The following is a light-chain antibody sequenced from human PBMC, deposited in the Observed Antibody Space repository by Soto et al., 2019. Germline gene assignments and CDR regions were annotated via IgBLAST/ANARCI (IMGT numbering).Light chain of an antibody. CDR1: SSDVGAYNH. Sequence: QPVLTQPASVSGSPGQSITISCTGTSSDVGAYNHVSWYQQHPGKAPKLMIYDVSHRPSGVSHRFSGSKSGNTASLTISGLQAEDEADYYCGSYTTSSNYVFGTGTKLTVL. CDR3: GSYTTSSNYV. V-gene: IGLV2-14*01. CDR2: DVS. J-gene: IGLJ1*01.